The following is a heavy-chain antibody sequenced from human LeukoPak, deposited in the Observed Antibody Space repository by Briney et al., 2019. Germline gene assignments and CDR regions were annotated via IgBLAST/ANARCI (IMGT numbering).Heavy chain of an antibody. V-gene: IGHV3-23*01. CDR3: AKRSGTTVYYFDY. CDR1: GFTFSSYG. D-gene: IGHD4-17*01. Sequence: GGTLRLSCAASGFTFSSYGMSWVRQAPGKGLEWVSAISGSGGSTYYADSVKGRFTISRDNSKYMLFLQMNSLRADDTAVYYCAKRSGTTVYYFDYWGQGTLVTVSS. CDR2: ISGSGGST. J-gene: IGHJ4*02.